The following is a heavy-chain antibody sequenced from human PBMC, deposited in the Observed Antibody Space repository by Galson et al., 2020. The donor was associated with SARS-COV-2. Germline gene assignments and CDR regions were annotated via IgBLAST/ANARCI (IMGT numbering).Heavy chain of an antibody. J-gene: IGHJ4*02. CDR3: ARVGTIVGIWQNFDY. Sequence: SVKVSCKASGGTFSSYAISWVRQAPGQGLEWMGGIIPIFGTANYAQKFQGRVTITADESTSTAYMELSSLRSEDTAVYYCARVGTIVGIWQNFDYWGQGTLVTVSS. D-gene: IGHD1-26*01. V-gene: IGHV1-69*13. CDR2: IIPIFGTA. CDR1: GGTFSSYA.